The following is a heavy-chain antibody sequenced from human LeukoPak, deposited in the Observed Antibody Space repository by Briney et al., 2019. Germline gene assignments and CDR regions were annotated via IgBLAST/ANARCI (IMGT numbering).Heavy chain of an antibody. J-gene: IGHJ4*02. V-gene: IGHV3-21*06. CDR3: ARLDESEGDY. CDR1: GFTFSYYN. CDR2: ISGGSDYI. Sequence: GGSLRLSCSASGFTFSYYNMNWVRQAPGKRLEWVVSISGGSDYIEYADSVKGRFTISRDNAKNSLFLQISNLSAEDTAVYYCARLDESEGDYWGQGTLVTVSS.